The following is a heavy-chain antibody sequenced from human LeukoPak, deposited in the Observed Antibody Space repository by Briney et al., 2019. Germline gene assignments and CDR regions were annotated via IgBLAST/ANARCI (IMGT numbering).Heavy chain of an antibody. J-gene: IGHJ5*02. D-gene: IGHD4-23*01. Sequence: GGSLRLSCAASGFTFSSYWMHWVRQAPGKGLVWVSRINTDGSSTSYADSVKGRFTISRDNAKNTLYLQMNSLRAEDTAVYYCVSWRDSGDKNSWGQGTLVTVSS. CDR2: INTDGSST. CDR1: GFTFSSYW. CDR3: VSWRDSGDKNS. V-gene: IGHV3-74*01.